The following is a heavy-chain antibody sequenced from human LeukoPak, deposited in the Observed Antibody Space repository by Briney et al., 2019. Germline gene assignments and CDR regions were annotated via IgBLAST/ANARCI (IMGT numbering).Heavy chain of an antibody. D-gene: IGHD3-3*01. CDR2: ISGSGGST. CDR1: GFTFSSYA. Sequence: PGGSLRLSCAASGFTFSSYAMSWVRQAPGKGLEWVSGISGSGGSTYYADSVKGRFTISRDNSKNTLYLQMNSLRAEDTAVYYCAKGYYDFWSGSDVWGQGTTVTVSS. V-gene: IGHV3-23*01. J-gene: IGHJ6*02. CDR3: AKGYYDFWSGSDV.